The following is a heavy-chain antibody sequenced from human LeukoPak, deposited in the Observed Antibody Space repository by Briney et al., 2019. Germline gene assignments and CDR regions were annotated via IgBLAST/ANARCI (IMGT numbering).Heavy chain of an antibody. Sequence: GGSLRLSCAASGFSFSSFAMMWVRQAPGMGLELISAILSGGDVFFHGDSVRGRFTISRDDSTNTLFLQMNNLRADDSAVYYCARDPNGNYVGAFEMWGPGTTVTVSS. J-gene: IGHJ3*02. D-gene: IGHD4-17*01. CDR3: ARDPNGNYVGAFEM. CDR1: GFSFSSFA. V-gene: IGHV3-23*01. CDR2: ILSGGDVF.